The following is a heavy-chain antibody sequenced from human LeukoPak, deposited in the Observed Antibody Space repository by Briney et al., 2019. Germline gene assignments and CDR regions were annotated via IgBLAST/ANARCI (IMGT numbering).Heavy chain of an antibody. J-gene: IGHJ5*02. Sequence: GGSLRLSCAASGFTFSSYSMNWVRQAPGKGLEWVSSISSSSSYIYYADSVKGRFTISRDNAKNSLYLQMNSLRAEDTAVYYCARVVIAAAGTGSGRWFDPWGQGTLLTVSS. V-gene: IGHV3-21*01. CDR3: ARVVIAAAGTGSGRWFDP. CDR1: GFTFSSYS. CDR2: ISSSSSYI. D-gene: IGHD6-13*01.